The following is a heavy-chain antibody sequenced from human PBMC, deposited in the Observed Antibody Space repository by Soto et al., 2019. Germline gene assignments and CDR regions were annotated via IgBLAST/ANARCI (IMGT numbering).Heavy chain of an antibody. D-gene: IGHD5-12*01. CDR2: INPSGGST. V-gene: IGHV1-46*01. CDR1: GYTFTSYY. CDR3: ARERWLPQRTYFLDY. J-gene: IGHJ4*02. Sequence: ASVKVSCKASGYTFTSYYMHWVRQAPGQGLEWMGIINPSGGSTLYAQKFQGRVTMTRDTSTTTVDMELSSLRSEDTAVYYCARERWLPQRTYFLDYWGQGTLVTVSS.